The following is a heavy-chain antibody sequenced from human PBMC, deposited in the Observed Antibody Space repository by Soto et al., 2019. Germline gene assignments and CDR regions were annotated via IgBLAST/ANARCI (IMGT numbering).Heavy chain of an antibody. V-gene: IGHV3-66*01. CDR3: ASWTGYRYGYVNDY. CDR1: GFTVSSNY. Sequence: EVQLVESGGGLVQPGGSLRLSCAASGFTVSSNYMSWLRQAPGKGLEWVSVIYSGGSTYYADSVKGRFTISRDNSKNTLYLQMNSLRAEDTAVYYCASWTGYRYGYVNDYWCQGTLVTVSS. J-gene: IGHJ4*02. D-gene: IGHD5-18*01. CDR2: IYSGGST.